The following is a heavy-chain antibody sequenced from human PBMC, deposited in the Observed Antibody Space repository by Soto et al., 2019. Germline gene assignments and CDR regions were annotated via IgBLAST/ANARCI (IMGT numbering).Heavy chain of an antibody. D-gene: IGHD6-19*01. CDR1: GFTFSSYA. CDR2: MSYDGSEK. J-gene: IGHJ3*02. Sequence: QVQLVESGGGVVQPGMSLRLSCAASGFTFSSYAIHWVRQAPGKGLEWVAVMSYDGSEKYYADSVKGRFTISRENSKNPLYLQMNSLRAEDTAVYYCARGEDSSGWYGDAFDIWGQGTMVTVSS. CDR3: ARGEDSSGWYGDAFDI. V-gene: IGHV3-30-3*01.